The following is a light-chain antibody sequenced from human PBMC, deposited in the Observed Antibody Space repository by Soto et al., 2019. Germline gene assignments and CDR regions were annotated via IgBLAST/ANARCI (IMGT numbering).Light chain of an antibody. CDR1: QSVSTN. CDR2: GAS. Sequence: EIVMTQSPATLSVSPGERATLSCRASQSVSTNLVWYQQKPGQAPRLLIYGASTRATGVPGRFSCTGSGTEFTLTISSLQSEDSAVYYCQQYSHWWTFGQGTKVDIK. CDR3: QQYSHWWT. J-gene: IGKJ1*01. V-gene: IGKV3-15*01.